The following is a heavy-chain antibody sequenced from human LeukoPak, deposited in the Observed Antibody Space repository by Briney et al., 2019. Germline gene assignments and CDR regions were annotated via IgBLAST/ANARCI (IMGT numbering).Heavy chain of an antibody. CDR1: GFTFGDYA. D-gene: IGHD2-2*01. J-gene: IGHJ6*02. CDR2: IRSKAYGGTT. V-gene: IGHV3-49*05. Sequence: KSGGSLRLSCTASGFTFGDYAMSWFRQAPGKGLECVGFIRSKAYGGTTEYAASVKGRFTISRDDSKSIAYLQMNSLKTEDTAVYYCTRDLEYCSSTSCYSYYYYGMDVWGQGTTVTVSS. CDR3: TRDLEYCSSTSCYSYYYYGMDV.